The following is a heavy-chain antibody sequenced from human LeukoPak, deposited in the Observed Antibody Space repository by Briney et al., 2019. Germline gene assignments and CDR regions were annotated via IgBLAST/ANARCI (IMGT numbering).Heavy chain of an antibody. D-gene: IGHD1-7*01. CDR2: IGAAGAHT. J-gene: IGHJ3*02. Sequence: GGSLRLSCAASGFRFSYHDMHWVRQAPGKGLEFVSSIGAAGAHTFYADSVKGRFTISRDNFQSTMYLQMDGLRPEDSAVYYCARKLGGTKTGGLDIWGQGTVVTVSS. V-gene: IGHV3-64*02. CDR1: GFRFSYHD. CDR3: ARKLGGTKTGGLDI.